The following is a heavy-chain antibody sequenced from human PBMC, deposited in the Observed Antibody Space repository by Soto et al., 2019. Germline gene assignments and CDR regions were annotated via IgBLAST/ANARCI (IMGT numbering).Heavy chain of an antibody. CDR2: IYSGGST. CDR1: GFTVSSNY. V-gene: IGHV3-66*01. CDR3: ARDLSATVTTNYYSMDV. J-gene: IGHJ6*03. Sequence: EVQLVESGGGLVQPGGSLRLSCAASGFTVSSNYMSWVRQAPGKGLEWVSVIYSGGSTYYADSVKGRFTISRDNSKNTLYLQMNSLRAEDTAVYYCARDLSATVTTNYYSMDVWGKGTTVTVSS. D-gene: IGHD4-17*01.